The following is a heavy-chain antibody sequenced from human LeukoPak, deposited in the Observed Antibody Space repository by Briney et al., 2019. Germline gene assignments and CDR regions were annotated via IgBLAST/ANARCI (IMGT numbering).Heavy chain of an antibody. CDR3: ARDVRLRWTGYFDY. Sequence: GGSLRLSCAASGFTFSSHWMSWVRQAPGKGLEWVAYIKQDGSEKNYVDSVKGRFTISRDNVKNSLYLQMVSLRAEDTAVYYCARDVRLRWTGYFDYWGQGALVTVSS. J-gene: IGHJ4*02. CDR1: GFTFSSHW. V-gene: IGHV3-7*03. D-gene: IGHD4-23*01. CDR2: IKQDGSEK.